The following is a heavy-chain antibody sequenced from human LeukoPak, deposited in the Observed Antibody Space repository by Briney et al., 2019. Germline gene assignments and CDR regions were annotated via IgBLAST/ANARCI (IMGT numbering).Heavy chain of an antibody. D-gene: IGHD6-25*01. Sequence: GTSLRLSCATSGFTSRSHAMHWVRQSPGKGLEWVAQIWYDGSNKYYADSVKGRFSVSRDNSKNTLYLQMNSLRVEDTAVYYCARDGQRLAPYAMDVWDQGITITVSS. CDR3: ARDGQRLAPYAMDV. CDR1: GFTSRSHA. CDR2: IWYDGSNK. V-gene: IGHV3-33*01. J-gene: IGHJ6*02.